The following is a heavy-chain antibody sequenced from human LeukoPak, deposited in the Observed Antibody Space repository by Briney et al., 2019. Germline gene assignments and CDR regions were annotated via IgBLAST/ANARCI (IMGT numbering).Heavy chain of an antibody. CDR1: GFTFSSYA. D-gene: IGHD6-19*01. J-gene: IGHJ5*02. CDR3: AKDRVIAVAGFNWFDP. V-gene: IGHV3-23*01. CDR2: ISGSGGST. Sequence: GGSLRLSCAASGFTFSSYAMSWVRQAPGKGLEWVSAISGSGGSTYYADSVKGWFTISRDNSKNTLYLQMNSLRAEDTAVYYCAKDRVIAVAGFNWFDPWGQGTLVTVSS.